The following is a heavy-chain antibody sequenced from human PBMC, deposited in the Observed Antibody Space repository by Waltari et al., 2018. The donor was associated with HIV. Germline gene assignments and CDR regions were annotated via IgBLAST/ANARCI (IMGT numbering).Heavy chain of an antibody. Sequence: QVQLVESGGGVVQSGRSLSIYCAASGFRFSVYGMHWARQAPGKGLEWVASIWPDGSITDYLDSVKGRFTISRDNSKKTLYLEMNSLRAEDTALYFCARDSQAANDSLDCWGQGTLVTVSS. CDR3: ARDSQAANDSLDC. J-gene: IGHJ4*02. D-gene: IGHD3-16*01. CDR2: IWPDGSIT. CDR1: GFRFSVYG. V-gene: IGHV3-33*01.